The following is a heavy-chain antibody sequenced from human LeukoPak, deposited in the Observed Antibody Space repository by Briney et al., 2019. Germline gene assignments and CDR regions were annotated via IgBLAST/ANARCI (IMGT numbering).Heavy chain of an antibody. V-gene: IGHV3-43*01. D-gene: IGHD3-22*01. Sequence: GGSLRLSCAASGFTFDDYTMHWVRQAPGKGLEWVSLISWDGYSTYYADSVKGRCTISRDNLKNVLYLQMNSLKVEDTALYYCARGLFLSGYLDAFDIWGQGTVVTVSS. CDR3: ARGLFLSGYLDAFDI. CDR1: GFTFDDYT. CDR2: ISWDGYST. J-gene: IGHJ3*02.